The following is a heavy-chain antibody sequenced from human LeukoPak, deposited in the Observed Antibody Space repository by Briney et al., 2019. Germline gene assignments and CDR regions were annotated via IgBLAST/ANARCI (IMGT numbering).Heavy chain of an antibody. CDR2: IYYSVST. CDR3: ARAYSSSWYAYFDY. J-gene: IGHJ4*02. V-gene: IGHV4-59*01. Sequence: PSETLSLTCTVSGGSISSYYWSWIRQPPGKGLEWIGYIYYSVSTNYNPSLKSRVTISVDTSKNQFSLKLSSVTAADTAVYYCARAYSSSWYAYFDYWGQGTLVTVSS. CDR1: GGSISSYY. D-gene: IGHD6-13*01.